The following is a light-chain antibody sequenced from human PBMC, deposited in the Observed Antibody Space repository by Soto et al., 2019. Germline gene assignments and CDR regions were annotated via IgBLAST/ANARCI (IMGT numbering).Light chain of an antibody. Sequence: QSALTQPPSASGSPGQSVTISCTGTSSDVGAYNYVSWYQQHAGKAPKLVIYEVTKRPSGVPDRFSGSKSANTASLTVSGLQAEDEAGYHCSSFASSNTWVFGGGTKLTVL. CDR2: EVT. CDR3: SSFASSNTWV. J-gene: IGLJ3*02. V-gene: IGLV2-8*01. CDR1: SSDVGAYNY.